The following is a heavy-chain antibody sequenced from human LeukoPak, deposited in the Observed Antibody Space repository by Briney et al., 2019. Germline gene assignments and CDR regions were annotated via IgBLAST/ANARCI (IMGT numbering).Heavy chain of an antibody. CDR1: GFTVSSNY. CDR2: IYSGGST. J-gene: IGHJ4*02. CDR3: AKTFYYNTPQYYFDY. D-gene: IGHD3-22*01. V-gene: IGHV3-53*01. Sequence: GGSLRLSCAASGFTVSSNYMSWVRQAPGKGLEWVSVIYSGGSTYYADSVKGRFTISRDNSKNTLYLQMNSLRAEDTAVYYCAKTFYYNTPQYYFDYWGQGTLVTVSS.